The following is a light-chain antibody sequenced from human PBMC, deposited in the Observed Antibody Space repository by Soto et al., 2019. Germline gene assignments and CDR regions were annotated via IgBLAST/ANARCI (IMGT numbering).Light chain of an antibody. Sequence: QSAPTQPPSASGSPGQXVTFSCTGTSSDVGGYNYVSWYQQYPGKAPKLMIYEVYKRPSGVPDRFSGSKSGNTASLTVSGLQPEDEADYYCSAYAGSSTWVFGGGTTLTVL. V-gene: IGLV2-8*01. CDR3: SAYAGSSTWV. CDR1: SSDVGGYNY. J-gene: IGLJ2*01. CDR2: EVY.